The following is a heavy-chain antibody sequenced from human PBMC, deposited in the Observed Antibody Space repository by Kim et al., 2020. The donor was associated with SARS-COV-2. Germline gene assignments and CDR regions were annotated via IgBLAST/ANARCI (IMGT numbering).Heavy chain of an antibody. D-gene: IGHD6-19*01. CDR3: AKGGLGYSSGWLFDY. Sequence: GGSLRLSCAASGFTFSSYGMHWVRQAPGKGLEWVAVISYDGSNKYYADSVKGRFTISRDNSKNTLYLQMNSLRAEDTAVYYCAKGGLGYSSGWLFDYWGQGTLVAVSS. CDR1: GFTFSSYG. J-gene: IGHJ4*02. V-gene: IGHV3-30*18. CDR2: ISYDGSNK.